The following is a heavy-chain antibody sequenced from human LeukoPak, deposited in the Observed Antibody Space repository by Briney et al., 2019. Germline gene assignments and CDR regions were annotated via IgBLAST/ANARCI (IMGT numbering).Heavy chain of an antibody. CDR1: GFTFNGYW. V-gene: IGHV3-15*01. Sequence: GGSLRLSCAASGFTFNGYWMHWVRQAPGKGLEWVGRIKSKTDGGTTDYAAPVKGRFTISRDDSKNTLYLQMNSLKTEDTAVYYCTTAVSSSGWYSGDYWGQGTLVTVSS. J-gene: IGHJ4*02. CDR2: IKSKTDGGTT. D-gene: IGHD6-19*01. CDR3: TTAVSSSGWYSGDY.